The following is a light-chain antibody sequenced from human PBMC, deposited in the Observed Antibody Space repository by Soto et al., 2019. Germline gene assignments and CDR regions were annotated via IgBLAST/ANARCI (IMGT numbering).Light chain of an antibody. CDR1: SSNIGSNY. Sequence: TPGQRVTISCSGSSSNIGSNYVYWYQQLPGTAPKLLIYRNNQRPSGVPDRFSGSKSGTSASLAISGLRSEDEADYYCAAWDDSLKVFGTGTKVTVL. J-gene: IGLJ1*01. CDR2: RNN. CDR3: AAWDDSLKV. V-gene: IGLV1-47*01.